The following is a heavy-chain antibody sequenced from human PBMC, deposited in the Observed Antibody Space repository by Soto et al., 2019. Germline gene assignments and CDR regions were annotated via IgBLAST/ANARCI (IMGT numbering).Heavy chain of an antibody. V-gene: IGHV3-33*01. CDR2: MWYDGTNK. D-gene: IGHD3-3*01. J-gene: IGHJ3*02. CDR3: ARDANFGTKGGSFDI. Sequence: QVQLVESGGGVVQPGRSLRLSCAASGFTFRIYSMNWVRQAPGKGLEWVAVMWYDGTNKYYGESVKGRFTISRDNSENKLYLQMNSMRVEDTAVYYCARDANFGTKGGSFDIWGHGTLVTVSS. CDR1: GFTFRIYS.